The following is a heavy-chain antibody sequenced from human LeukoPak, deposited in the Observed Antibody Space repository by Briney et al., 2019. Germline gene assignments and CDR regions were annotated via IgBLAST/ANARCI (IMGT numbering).Heavy chain of an antibody. Sequence: PSETLSLTCTVSGGSISSFYWSWIRQPPGKGLEWIGYIFYSGSTNYDPSLKSRVTMSVDTSKNQFSLKLSSVTAADTAVYYCAKALFRSTVTLGLVPTGSRASDYWGQGTQVTVSS. J-gene: IGHJ4*02. D-gene: IGHD4-17*01. CDR2: IFYSGST. CDR3: AKALFRSTVTLGLVPTGSRASDY. CDR1: GGSISSFY. V-gene: IGHV4-59*01.